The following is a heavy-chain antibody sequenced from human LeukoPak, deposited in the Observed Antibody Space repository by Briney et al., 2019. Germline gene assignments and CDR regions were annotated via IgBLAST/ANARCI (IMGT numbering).Heavy chain of an antibody. J-gene: IGHJ4*02. V-gene: IGHV3-30*01. CDR2: ISSDGSNK. D-gene: IGHD2-2*02. CDR1: GFTFSSLG. CDR3: ARDRSVGVPTAISYDLDS. Sequence: GGSRRLSCAASGFTFSSLGAHWVRQAPGKGLEWVAVISSDGSNKFYADSVKGRFTISRENPKNTLYLQMNSLRPEDTAVYYCARDRSVGVPTAISYDLDSWGQGTLVSVTS.